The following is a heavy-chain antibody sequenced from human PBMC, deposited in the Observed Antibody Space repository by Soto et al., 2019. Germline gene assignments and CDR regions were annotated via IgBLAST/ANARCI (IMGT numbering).Heavy chain of an antibody. CDR2: ISSSSSTI. D-gene: IGHD3-22*01. J-gene: IGHJ4*02. CDR1: GFTFSSYN. Sequence: EVQLVESGGGLVQPGGSLRLSCAASGFTFSSYNMNWVRQAPGKGLEWVSYISSSSSTIYYADSVKGRFTISRDNAKNSLYLQMNSLRDEDTAVYSCAREDYDSSGYPKGHFDYWGQGTLVTVSS. CDR3: AREDYDSSGYPKGHFDY. V-gene: IGHV3-48*02.